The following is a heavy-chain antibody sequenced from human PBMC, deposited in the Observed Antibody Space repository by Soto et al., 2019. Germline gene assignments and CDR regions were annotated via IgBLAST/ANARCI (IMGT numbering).Heavy chain of an antibody. D-gene: IGHD5-18*01. J-gene: IGHJ4*02. V-gene: IGHV3-74*01. CDR1: GFTFSSYW. Sequence: GGSLRLSCAASGFTFSSYWMHWVRQAPGKGLVWVSRINSDGSSTSYADSVKGRFTISRDNAKNTLYLQMNSLRVEDTAVYYCAREVTSRYARSVDYWGQGTLVTVSS. CDR3: AREVTSRYARSVDY. CDR2: INSDGSST.